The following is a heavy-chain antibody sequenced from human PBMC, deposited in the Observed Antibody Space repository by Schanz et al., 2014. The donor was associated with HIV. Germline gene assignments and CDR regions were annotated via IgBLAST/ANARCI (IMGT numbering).Heavy chain of an antibody. Sequence: EVQLVESGGGLVKPGGSLRLSCAASAFTFSTYSMDWVRQAPGKGLEWVGRIKSAPYSGTTDYPAPVKGRFTVSRDDSKTTVYLQMNSLKTEDTGVYYCAAGLGHSDFDYWGQGTLVTVSS. CDR2: IKSAPYSGTT. CDR3: AAGLGHSDFDY. J-gene: IGHJ4*02. V-gene: IGHV3-15*01. D-gene: IGHD2-15*01. CDR1: AFTFSTYS.